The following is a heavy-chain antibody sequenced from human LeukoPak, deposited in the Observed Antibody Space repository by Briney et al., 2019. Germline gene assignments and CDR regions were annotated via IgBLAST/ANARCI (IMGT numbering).Heavy chain of an antibody. CDR2: ISAYNGNT. J-gene: IGHJ6*04. V-gene: IGHV1-18*04. D-gene: IGHD2-15*01. Sequence: ASVKVSCKASGYTFTSYGISWVRQAPGQGLEWMGWISAYNGNTNYAQKLQGRVTMTTDTSTNTAYMELRSLRSDDTAVYYCATQGFCSGGSCYSPYYYYGMDVWGKGTTVTVSS. CDR3: ATQGFCSGGSCYSPYYYYGMDV. CDR1: GYTFTSYG.